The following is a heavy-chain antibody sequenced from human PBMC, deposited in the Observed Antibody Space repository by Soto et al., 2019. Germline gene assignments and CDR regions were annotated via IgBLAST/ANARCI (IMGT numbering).Heavy chain of an antibody. D-gene: IGHD5-12*01. CDR1: GFTFSSYG. V-gene: IGHV3-30*18. CDR2: ISYDGSNK. CDR3: AKEATTFDY. Sequence: QVQLVESGGGVVQPGRSLRLSCAASGFTFSSYGMHWVRQAPGKGLEWVAVISYDGSNKYYADSVKGRFTISRDNSKNPLYLQMNSLRAEDTAVYYCAKEATTFDYWGQGTLVTVSS. J-gene: IGHJ4*02.